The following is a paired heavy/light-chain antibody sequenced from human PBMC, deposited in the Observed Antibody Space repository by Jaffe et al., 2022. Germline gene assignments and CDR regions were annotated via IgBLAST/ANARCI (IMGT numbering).Light chain of an antibody. Sequence: QSALTQPRSVSGSPGQSVTISCTGTSSDVGGYNYVSWYQQHPGKAPKLMIYDVSKRPSGVPDRFSGSKSGNTASLTISGLQAEDEADYYCCSYAGSYTDVVFGGGTKLTVL. CDR2: DVS. CDR1: SSDVGGYNY. V-gene: IGLV2-11*01. CDR3: CSYAGSYTDVV. J-gene: IGLJ2*01.
Heavy chain of an antibody. Sequence: QVQLVESGGGVVQPGRSLRLSCAASGFTFSSYGMHWVRQAPGKGLEWVAVISYDGSNKYYADSVKGRFTISRDNSKNTLYLQMNSLRAEDTAVYYCAKDFSKLWLAVRGGVFDYWGQGTLVTVSS. CDR3: AKDFSKLWLAVRGGVFDY. CDR2: ISYDGSNK. CDR1: GFTFSSYG. D-gene: IGHD6-19*01. V-gene: IGHV3-30*18. J-gene: IGHJ4*02.